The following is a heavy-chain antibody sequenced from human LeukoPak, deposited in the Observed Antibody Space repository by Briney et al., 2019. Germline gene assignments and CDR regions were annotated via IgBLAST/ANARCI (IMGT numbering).Heavy chain of an antibody. D-gene: IGHD6-19*01. CDR2: INHSGST. CDR3: ARGHLYVAGSEIDY. CDR1: GGSFSGYY. V-gene: IGHV4-34*01. Sequence: SETLSLTCAVYGGSFSGYYWSWIRQPPGKGLEWIGEINHSGSTNYNPSLKSRVTISADTSKNQFSLKLSSVTAVDTAVYYCARGHLYVAGSEIDYWGQGTLVTVSS. J-gene: IGHJ4*02.